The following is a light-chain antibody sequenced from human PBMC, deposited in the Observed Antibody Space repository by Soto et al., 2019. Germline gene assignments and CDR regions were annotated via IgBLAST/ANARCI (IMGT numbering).Light chain of an antibody. J-gene: IGKJ1*01. V-gene: IGKV3-15*01. CDR1: QSVGSN. Sequence: EIVLTQSPSTLSLSAGERVTLSCKASQSVGSNLAWYKQKPGQAPRLLIYGASTRATGIPARFSGSGSGTEFTLTISSLQPEDFAVYYCQQRSNWPRTFGQGTKVDI. CDR2: GAS. CDR3: QQRSNWPRT.